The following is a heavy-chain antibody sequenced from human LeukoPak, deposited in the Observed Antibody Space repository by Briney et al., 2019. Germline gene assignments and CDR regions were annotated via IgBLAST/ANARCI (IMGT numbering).Heavy chain of an antibody. Sequence: PSETLSLTCAVYGGSLSGYYWSWVRQPPGKGLEWIGEINHSGSTNYNPPLKSRVTISVDTPKNQFSLKLSSVTAADTAVYYCARVIVVVAAKNWFDPWGQGTLVTVSS. CDR1: GGSLSGYY. CDR2: INHSGST. V-gene: IGHV4-34*01. D-gene: IGHD2-15*01. J-gene: IGHJ5*02. CDR3: ARVIVVVAAKNWFDP.